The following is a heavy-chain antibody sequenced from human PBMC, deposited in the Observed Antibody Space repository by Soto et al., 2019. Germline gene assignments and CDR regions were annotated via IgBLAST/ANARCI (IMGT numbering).Heavy chain of an antibody. CDR1: GFTFSSYA. CDR2: ISYDGSNK. CDR3: ARAPQYYDFWSGYYRSGDLKLYFDS. V-gene: IGHV3-30-3*01. Sequence: GGSLRLSCAASGFTFSSYAMHWVRQAPGKGLEWVAVISYDGSNKYYADSVKGRFTISRDNAKNSLYLQMNSLRAEDTAVYYCARAPQYYDFWSGYYRSGDLKLYFDSWGRGTLVTVSS. J-gene: IGHJ4*02. D-gene: IGHD3-3*01.